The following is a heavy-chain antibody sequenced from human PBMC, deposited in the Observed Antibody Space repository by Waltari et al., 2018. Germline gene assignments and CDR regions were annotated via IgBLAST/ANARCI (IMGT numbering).Heavy chain of an antibody. J-gene: IGHJ6*02. D-gene: IGHD5-12*01. CDR3: ARDTGYSGFQVTVNYYGMDV. CDR1: GGTFSSYA. V-gene: IGHV1-69*01. CDR2: IIPIFGTA. Sequence: QVQLVQSGAEVKKPGSSVQVSCKASGGTFSSYAISWVRQAPGQRLGWMGGIIPIFGTANYAQKFQGRVTITADESTSTAYMELSSLRSEDTAVYYCARDTGYSGFQVTVNYYGMDVWGQGTTVTVSS.